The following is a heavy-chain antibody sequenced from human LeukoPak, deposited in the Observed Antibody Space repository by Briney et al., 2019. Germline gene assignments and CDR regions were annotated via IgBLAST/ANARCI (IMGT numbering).Heavy chain of an antibody. V-gene: IGHV1-2*02. CDR3: ARTYCSGGSCYSGGYYFDY. Sequence: ASVKVSCKASGYTFIGYYIHWVRQAPGQGLEWMGSVNPNSGVTDYAQKFQGRITMTRDTSISTAYMELNRLTSDDTAVYYCARTYCSGGSCYSGGYYFDYWGQGTLVTVSS. CDR2: VNPNSGVT. J-gene: IGHJ4*02. D-gene: IGHD2-15*01. CDR1: GYTFIGYY.